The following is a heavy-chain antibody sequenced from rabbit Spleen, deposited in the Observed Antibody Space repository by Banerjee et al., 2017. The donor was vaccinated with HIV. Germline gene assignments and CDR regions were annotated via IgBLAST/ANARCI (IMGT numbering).Heavy chain of an antibody. V-gene: IGHV1S45*01. CDR1: GFSFSSIYW. J-gene: IGHJ4*01. D-gene: IGHD6-1*01. CDR2: IYAGSSGST. CDR3: ARNNNAYNL. Sequence: QEQLEESGGDLVKPEGSLTLTCTASGFSFSSIYWICWVRQAPGKGLEWIACIYAGSSGSTYYASWAKGRFTISKTSSTTVTLQMTSLTAADTATYFCARNNNAYNLWGPGTLVTVS.